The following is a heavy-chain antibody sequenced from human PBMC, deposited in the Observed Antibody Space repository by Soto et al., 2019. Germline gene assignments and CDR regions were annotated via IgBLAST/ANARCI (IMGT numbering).Heavy chain of an antibody. D-gene: IGHD3-22*01. CDR3: ARDHYYYDSSGYYYARPFDY. J-gene: IGHJ4*02. V-gene: IGHV3-21*01. CDR1: GFTFSSYS. Sequence: EVQLVESGGGLVQPGGSLRLSCAASGFTFSSYSMNWVRQAPGKGLEWVSSISSSSSYIYYADSVKGRFTISRDNAKNSLYLQMNSLRAEDTAVYYCARDHYYYDSSGYYYARPFDYWGQGTLVTVSS. CDR2: ISSSSSYI.